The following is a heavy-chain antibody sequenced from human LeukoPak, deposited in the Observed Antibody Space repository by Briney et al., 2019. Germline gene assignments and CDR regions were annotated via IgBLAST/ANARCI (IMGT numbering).Heavy chain of an antibody. V-gene: IGHV4-30-2*01. CDR3: ASSTTSVALFDY. Sequence: PSETLSLTCAVSGGSISSGGYSWSWIRQPPGKGLEWIGYIYHSGSTYYNPSLKSRVTISVDTSKNQFSLKLSSVTAADTAVYYCASSTTSVALFDYWGQGTLVTVSS. CDR2: IYHSGST. J-gene: IGHJ4*02. D-gene: IGHD4-17*01. CDR1: GGSISSGGYS.